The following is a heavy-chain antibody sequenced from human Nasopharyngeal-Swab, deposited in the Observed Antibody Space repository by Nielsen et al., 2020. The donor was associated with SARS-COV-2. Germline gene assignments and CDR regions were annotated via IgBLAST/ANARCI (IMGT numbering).Heavy chain of an antibody. CDR3: AREGAGGSDV. CDR1: GFSFSAFG. CDR2: ISYDESNK. V-gene: IGHV3-30*03. J-gene: IGHJ3*01. Sequence: GESLKISCAASGFSFSAFGMHWVRQAPGKGLEWVAIISYDESNKYYADSVKGRFTISRDNSKSTLSLQMNSLRAEDTAVYYCAREGAGGSDVWGQGTMVTVSS. D-gene: IGHD2-15*01.